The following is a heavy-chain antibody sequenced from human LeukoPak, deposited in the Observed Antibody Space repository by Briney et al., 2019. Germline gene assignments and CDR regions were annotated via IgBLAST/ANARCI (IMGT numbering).Heavy chain of an antibody. CDR3: ARAGDYGDY. J-gene: IGHJ4*02. CDR1: GFTVSNNY. Sequence: PGGSLRLSCAASGFTVSNNYKNWVRQAPGKGLEWVSVIYSGGATYYTDSVQGRFTISRDNSENTLYLQMNSLRAEDTAVYYCARAGDYGDYWGQGTLVTVSS. V-gene: IGHV3-53*01. D-gene: IGHD4-17*01. CDR2: IYSGGAT.